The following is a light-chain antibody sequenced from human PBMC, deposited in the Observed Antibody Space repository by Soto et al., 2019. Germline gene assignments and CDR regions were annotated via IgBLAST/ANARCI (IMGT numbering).Light chain of an antibody. Sequence: EFVLTQFPGTLSLSPGERATLSCRASQSVSASHIAWYQQRPGQAPRLLLYSPSNRATGIPDRFSGSGSATDFTLIISRLEPEDVAVYYCQRYSSSVTFGGGTKVEIK. CDR3: QRYSSSVT. CDR1: QSVSASH. V-gene: IGKV3-20*01. J-gene: IGKJ4*01. CDR2: SPS.